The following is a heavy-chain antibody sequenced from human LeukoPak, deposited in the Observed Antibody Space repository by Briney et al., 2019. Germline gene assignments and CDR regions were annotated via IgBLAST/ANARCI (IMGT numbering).Heavy chain of an antibody. CDR2: VSGYNGNT. D-gene: IGHD3-22*01. Sequence: ASVKVSCKTSGYTFSRHGITWVRQAPGQGLEWMGWVSGYNGNTNYAQNVQGRVTMTTDTSTNTAYMELRSLRSDDTAVYYCAKDIHPGLDSGASCCFDYWGQGTPITVSS. CDR3: AKDIHPGLDSGASCCFDY. J-gene: IGHJ4*02. V-gene: IGHV1-18*01. CDR1: GYTFSRHG.